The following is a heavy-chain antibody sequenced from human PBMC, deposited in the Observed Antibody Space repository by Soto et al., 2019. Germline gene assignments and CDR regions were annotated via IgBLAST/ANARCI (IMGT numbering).Heavy chain of an antibody. V-gene: IGHV3-21*01. Sequence: EVQLVESGGGLVKPGGSLRLSCAASGFTFSSYSMNWVRQAPGKGLEWVSSISSSSSYIYYADSVKGRFTISRDNAKNSLYLQMNSQRAEDTAVYYCARDSEYSRYYFDYWGQGTLVTVSS. CDR1: GFTFSSYS. D-gene: IGHD6-6*01. CDR3: ARDSEYSRYYFDY. CDR2: ISSSSSYI. J-gene: IGHJ4*02.